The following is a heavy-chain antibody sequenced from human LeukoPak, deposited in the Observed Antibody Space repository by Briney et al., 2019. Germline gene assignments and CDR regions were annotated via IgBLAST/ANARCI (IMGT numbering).Heavy chain of an antibody. Sequence: SETLSLTCAVSGGSISSSNWWSWVRQPPGKGLEWIGEIYHSGSTNYNPSLKSRVTISVDTSKNQFSLKLSSVTAADTAVYYCARGLRMTWRTGQLKHYYGSGSYYSHWGQGTLVTVSS. CDR2: IYHSGST. CDR1: GGSISSSNW. V-gene: IGHV4-4*02. J-gene: IGHJ4*02. D-gene: IGHD3-10*01. CDR3: ARGLRMTWRTGQLKHYYGSGSYYSH.